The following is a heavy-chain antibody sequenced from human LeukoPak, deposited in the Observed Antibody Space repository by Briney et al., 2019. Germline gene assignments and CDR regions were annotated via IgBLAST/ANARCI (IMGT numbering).Heavy chain of an antibody. Sequence: PGGSLRLSCAASGFTFSSYAMHWVRQAPGKGLEWVAVISYDGSNKYYADSVKGRFTISRDNSKKTLHLQMNSLRAEDTAVYYCASSGWNDPDAFDIWGQGTMVTVSS. CDR2: ISYDGSNK. D-gene: IGHD1-1*01. V-gene: IGHV3-30-3*01. J-gene: IGHJ3*02. CDR1: GFTFSSYA. CDR3: ASSGWNDPDAFDI.